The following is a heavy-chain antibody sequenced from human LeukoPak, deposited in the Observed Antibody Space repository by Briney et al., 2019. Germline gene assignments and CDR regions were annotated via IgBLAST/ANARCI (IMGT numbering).Heavy chain of an antibody. V-gene: IGHV3-53*01. Sequence: GGSLRLSCAASGFTVSSIHMVWVRQAPGKGLEWVSVTYTGGNSYYADSVKGRFIISRDISKNTLYLQMNSLRAEDTAVYYCARRRAAAAGKVYGMDVWGQGTTVTVSS. CDR1: GFTVSSIH. CDR3: ARRRAAAAGKVYGMDV. D-gene: IGHD6-13*01. J-gene: IGHJ6*02. CDR2: TYTGGNS.